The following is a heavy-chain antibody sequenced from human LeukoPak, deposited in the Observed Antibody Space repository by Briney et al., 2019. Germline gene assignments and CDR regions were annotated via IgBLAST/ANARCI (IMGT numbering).Heavy chain of an antibody. V-gene: IGHV3-48*03. CDR1: GFTFSSYE. CDR3: ARVEEDAFDI. Sequence: GGSLRLSCAASGFTFSSYEMNWVRQAPGKGLEWVSYISSSSSTIYYADSVKGRFTISRDNAKNSLYLQMNSLRAEDTAVYYCARVEEDAFDIWGQGTMVTVSS. J-gene: IGHJ3*02. CDR2: ISSSSSTI.